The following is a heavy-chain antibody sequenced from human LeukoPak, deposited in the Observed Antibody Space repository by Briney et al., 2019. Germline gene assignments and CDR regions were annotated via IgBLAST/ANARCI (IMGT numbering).Heavy chain of an antibody. V-gene: IGHV3-7*01. CDR2: IKKDGSEK. CDR1: GFIFSNYW. J-gene: IGHJ4*02. D-gene: IGHD6-13*01. CDR3: ARWGSSWSDFDY. Sequence: HSGGSLRLSCAAPGFIFSNYWMTWVRQAPGKGLEWVANIKKDGSEKYYVDSVKGRFTISKDNAKNSLYLQMNSLRVEDTAVYYCARWGSSWSDFDYWGQGTLVTVSS.